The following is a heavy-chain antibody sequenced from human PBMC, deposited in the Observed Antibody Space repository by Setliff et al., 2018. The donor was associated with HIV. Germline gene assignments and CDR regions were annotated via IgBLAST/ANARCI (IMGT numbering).Heavy chain of an antibody. CDR3: AREGITGTTLHPY. V-gene: IGHV1-3*01. CDR2: INAGNGNT. Sequence: GASVKVSCKASGYTFTSYGMHWVRQAPGQRPEWIGWINAGNGNTKYSEKFQGRLTITRDTSATTVDMELSSLRSEDTAVYYCAREGITGTTLHPYWGQGTLVTVSS. J-gene: IGHJ4*02. D-gene: IGHD1-7*01. CDR1: GYTFTSYG.